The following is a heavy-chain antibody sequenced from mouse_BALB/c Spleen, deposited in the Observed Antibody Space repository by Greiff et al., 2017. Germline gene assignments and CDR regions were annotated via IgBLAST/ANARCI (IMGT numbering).Heavy chain of an antibody. CDR3: ARSEGGNSDY. CDR2: INPYNGDT. V-gene: IGHV1-20*02. J-gene: IGHJ2*01. CDR1: GYSFTGYF. D-gene: IGHD1-1*02. Sequence: VQLQQSGPELVKPGASVKISCKASGYSFTGYFMNWVMQSHGKSLEWIGRINPYNGDTFYNQKFKGKATLTVDKSSSTAHMELRSLASEDSAVYYCARSEGGNSDYWGQGTTLTVSS.